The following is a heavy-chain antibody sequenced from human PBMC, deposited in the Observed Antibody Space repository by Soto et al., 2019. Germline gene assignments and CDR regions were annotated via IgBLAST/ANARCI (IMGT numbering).Heavy chain of an antibody. D-gene: IGHD5-12*01. V-gene: IGHV3-64D*06. CDR2: VRGNGDPP. CDR1: GFTFSSYA. CDR3: VKSRGGNNFDFFD. J-gene: IGHJ4*02. Sequence: GGSLRLSCSASGFTFSSYAMHWVRQAPGKGLEYVSGVRGNGDPPFYADSVKGRFTISRDNSKNTLYLQMSSLSADDTAVYYCVKSRGGNNFDFFDWGQGALVTVSS.